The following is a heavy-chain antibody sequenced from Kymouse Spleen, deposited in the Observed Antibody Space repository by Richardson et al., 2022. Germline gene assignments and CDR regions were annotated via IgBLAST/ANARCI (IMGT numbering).Heavy chain of an antibody. V-gene: IGHV4-34*01. CDR3: AREGITMVRGALFDY. D-gene: IGHD3-10*01. CDR1: GGSFSGYY. J-gene: IGHJ4*02. CDR2: INHSGST. Sequence: QVQLQQWGAGLLKPSETLSLTCAVYGGSFSGYYWSWIRQPPGKGLEWIGEINHSGSTNYNPSLKSRVTISVDTSKNQFSLKLSSVTAADTAVYYCAREGITMVRGALFDYWGQGTLVTVSS.